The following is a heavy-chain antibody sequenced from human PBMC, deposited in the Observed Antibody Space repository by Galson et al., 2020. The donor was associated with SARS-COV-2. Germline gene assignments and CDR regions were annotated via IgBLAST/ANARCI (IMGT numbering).Heavy chain of an antibody. Sequence: ASVKVSCKASRYSLTELSIHWVRHTPGKGLEWMGGFDPRNDEAIYAQKFQGRVTMTEDKSTDTAYMELSSLRSDDTAIYHCATSLIVPTINGFDLWGQGTMVTVS. CDR2: FDPRNDEA. CDR3: ATSLIVPTINGFDL. CDR1: RYSLTELS. J-gene: IGHJ3*01. V-gene: IGHV1-24*01. D-gene: IGHD5-12*01.